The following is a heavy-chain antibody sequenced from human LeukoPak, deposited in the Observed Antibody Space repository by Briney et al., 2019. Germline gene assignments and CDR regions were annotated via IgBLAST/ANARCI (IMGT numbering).Heavy chain of an antibody. V-gene: IGHV3-66*02. CDR3: ARDLEVPAYDFWSATAGY. CDR2: IYSGGST. CDR1: GFTVSSNY. J-gene: IGHJ4*02. Sequence: GGSLRLSCAASGFTVSSNYMSWVRQAPGKGLEWVSVIYSGGSTYYADSVKGRFTISRDNSKNTLYHQMNSLRAEDTAVYYCARDLEVPAYDFWSATAGYWGQGTLVTVSS. D-gene: IGHD3-3*01.